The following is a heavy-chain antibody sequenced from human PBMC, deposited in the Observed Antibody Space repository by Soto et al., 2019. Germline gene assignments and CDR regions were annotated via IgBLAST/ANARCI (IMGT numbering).Heavy chain of an antibody. D-gene: IGHD2-15*01. CDR1: GFTFSSYS. CDR2: ISSSSSTI. V-gene: IGHV3-48*01. Sequence: GGSLRLSCAASGFTFSSYSMNWVRQAPGKGLEWVSYISSSSSTIYYADSVKGRFTISRDNAKNSLYLQMNSLRAEDTAVYYCAREGYCSGGSCHPTTLEYFQHWGQGTLVTVSS. J-gene: IGHJ1*01. CDR3: AREGYCSGGSCHPTTLEYFQH.